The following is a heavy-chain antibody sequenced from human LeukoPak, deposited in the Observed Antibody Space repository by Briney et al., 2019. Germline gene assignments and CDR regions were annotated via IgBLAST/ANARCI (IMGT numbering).Heavy chain of an antibody. CDR2: ISYDGSNK. Sequence: GGSLRLSCAASGFTFSSYAMHWVRQAPGKGLEWVAVISYDGSNKYYADSVKGRFTISRDNSKNTLYLQMNSLRAEDTAVYYCARGEVVAAKNFDYWGQGTLVTVSS. D-gene: IGHD2-15*01. J-gene: IGHJ4*02. V-gene: IGHV3-30*04. CDR3: ARGEVVAAKNFDY. CDR1: GFTFSSYA.